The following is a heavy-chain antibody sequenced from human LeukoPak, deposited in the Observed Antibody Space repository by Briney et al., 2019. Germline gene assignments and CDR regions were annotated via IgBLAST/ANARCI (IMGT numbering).Heavy chain of an antibody. CDR1: GFTFTSSA. V-gene: IGHV1-58*01. Sequence: ASVKVSCKASGFTFTSSAVQWVRQARGQRLEWIGWIVVGSGNTNYAQKFQERVTITRGMSTSTAYMELSSLRSEDTAVYYCAAANYDILTDYYYYGMDVWGKGTTVTVSS. CDR3: AAANYDILTDYYYYGMDV. CDR2: IVVGSGNT. J-gene: IGHJ6*04. D-gene: IGHD3-9*01.